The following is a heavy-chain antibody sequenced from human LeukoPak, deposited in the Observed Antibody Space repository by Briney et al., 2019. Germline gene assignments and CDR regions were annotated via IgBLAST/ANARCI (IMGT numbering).Heavy chain of an antibody. CDR3: TRDESGTRRGWFEY. CDR2: IDPSDGST. V-gene: IGHV1-46*01. J-gene: IGHJ5*01. Sequence: ASVKVSCKASGYTLTSYYMHWVRQAPGQGREWMGIIDPSDGSTIYAQKFQGRVTMTRDTSTSTVHMELSSLRSDDTAVYYCTRDESGTRRGWFEYWGQGTLVTVSS. CDR1: GYTLTSYY.